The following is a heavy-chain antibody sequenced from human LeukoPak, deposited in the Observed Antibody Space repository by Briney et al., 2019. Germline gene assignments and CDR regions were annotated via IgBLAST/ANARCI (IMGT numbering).Heavy chain of an antibody. Sequence: PGGSLRLSCAASGFTFSTYWMSWVRQAPGKGLEWVANIKQDGSEKYYVDSVKGRFTISRDNAKNSLYLQMNRLRADDTPVSPCARDPPLVSGPVYYYYHMDVWGKGTTVTVSS. CDR3: ARDPPLVSGPVYYYYHMDV. V-gene: IGHV3-7*01. J-gene: IGHJ6*03. CDR1: GFTFSTYW. D-gene: IGHD5/OR15-5a*01. CDR2: IKQDGSEK.